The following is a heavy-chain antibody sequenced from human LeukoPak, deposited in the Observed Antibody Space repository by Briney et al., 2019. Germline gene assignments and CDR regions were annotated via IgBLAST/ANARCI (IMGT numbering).Heavy chain of an antibody. CDR2: FDPEDGET. Sequence: GASVKVSCKVSGYTLTELSMHWVRQAPGKGLEWMGGFDPEDGETIYAQKFQGRVTMTRDTSISTAYMELARLISDDTAVYYCATATIFSPNDYWGQGTLVTVSS. CDR1: GYTLTELS. CDR3: ATATIFSPNDY. D-gene: IGHD3-9*01. J-gene: IGHJ4*02. V-gene: IGHV1-24*01.